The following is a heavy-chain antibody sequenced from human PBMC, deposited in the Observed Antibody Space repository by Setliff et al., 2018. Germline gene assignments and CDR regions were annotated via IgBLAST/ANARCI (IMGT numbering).Heavy chain of an antibody. CDR2: ISQDGSEK. CDR3: ANDVRGGVYEI. D-gene: IGHD3-16*01. V-gene: IGHV3-7*01. CDR1: AFGFSSYW. Sequence: GGSLSLSCAASAFGFSSYWMSWVRQAPGKGPEWLAQISQDGSEKYYVDSVKGRLTISRDNAKNSLYLQMNSLRVEDTAVYYCANDVRGGVYEIWCQGTMVTVSS. J-gene: IGHJ3*02.